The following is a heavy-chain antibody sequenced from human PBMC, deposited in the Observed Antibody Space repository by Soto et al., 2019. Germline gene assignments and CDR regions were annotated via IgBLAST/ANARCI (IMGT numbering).Heavy chain of an antibody. CDR2: INHSGST. V-gene: IGHV4-34*01. CDR3: ASILFPYCSSTSCYGNYYYMDV. CDR1: GGSFSGYY. J-gene: IGHJ6*03. Sequence: PSETLSLTCAVYGGSFSGYYWSWIRQPPGKGLEWIGEINHSGSTNYNPSLKSRVTISVDTSKNQFSLKLSSVTAADTAVYYCASILFPYCSSTSCYGNYYYMDVWGKGTTVTVSS. D-gene: IGHD2-2*01.